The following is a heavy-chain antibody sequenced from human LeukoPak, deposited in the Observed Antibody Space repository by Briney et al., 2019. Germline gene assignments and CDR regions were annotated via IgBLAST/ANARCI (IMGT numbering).Heavy chain of an antibody. J-gene: IGHJ3*02. CDR2: TNHKGST. CDR3: ARDLSDYYGSGSYRPIDAFDI. Sequence: PSETLSLTCAVYGESFSGYYWSWIRQPPGRGLQWIGETNHKGSTNYNPSLKSRVTISIDTSKNQFSLKLSPVTAADTAVYYCARDLSDYYGSGSYRPIDAFDIWGQGTMVTVSS. V-gene: IGHV4-34*01. CDR1: GESFSGYY. D-gene: IGHD3-10*01.